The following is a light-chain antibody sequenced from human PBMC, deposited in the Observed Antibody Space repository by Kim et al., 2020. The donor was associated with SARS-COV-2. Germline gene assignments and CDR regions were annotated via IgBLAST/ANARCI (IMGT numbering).Light chain of an antibody. CDR2: GAS. Sequence: EIVLTQSPGTLSLSPGERATLSCRASQSVTSTYLAWYQQRPGQAPRLLIYGASSRASGIPDRFSGSGSGTDFTLTISRLEPEDFAVYYCQHYGGSPPFTFGQGTKVDSK. V-gene: IGKV3-20*01. J-gene: IGKJ2*01. CDR3: QHYGGSPPFT. CDR1: QSVTSTY.